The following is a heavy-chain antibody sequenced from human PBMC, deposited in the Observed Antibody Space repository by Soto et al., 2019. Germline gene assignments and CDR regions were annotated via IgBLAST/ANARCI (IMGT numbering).Heavy chain of an antibody. CDR2: INAGNGNT. V-gene: IGHV1-3*01. CDR1: GYTFTSYA. Sequence: QVQLVPSGAEVKKPGASVKVSCKASGYTFTSYAMHWVRQAPGQRLEWMGWINAGNGNTKYSQKFQGRVTITRDTTASTAYMELSSLRSEDTAVYYCARGPGGPDGPGDYWGQGTLVTVSS. J-gene: IGHJ4*02. D-gene: IGHD2-15*01. CDR3: ARGPGGPDGPGDY.